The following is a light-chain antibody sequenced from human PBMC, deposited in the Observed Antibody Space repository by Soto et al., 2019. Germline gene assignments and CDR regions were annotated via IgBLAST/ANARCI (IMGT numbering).Light chain of an antibody. Sequence: QSALTQPASVSGSPGQSITISCTGTSSDVGSYNLVSWYQQHPGKAPKLMIYEVSKRLSGVSNRFSGSKSGNTASLTISGLQAEDEVDYYCCSYAGSSSAVVFGGGTKLTVL. CDR3: CSYAGSSSAVV. V-gene: IGLV2-23*02. J-gene: IGLJ2*01. CDR1: SSDVGSYNL. CDR2: EVS.